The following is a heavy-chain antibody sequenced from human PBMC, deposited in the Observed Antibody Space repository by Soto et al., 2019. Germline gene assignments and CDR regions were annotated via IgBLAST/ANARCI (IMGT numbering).Heavy chain of an antibody. CDR3: ARDPDFTSDAFDI. J-gene: IGHJ3*02. CDR2: TFCRSKWFN. Sequence: PSQTLSLTCVISGDSVSRSNTAWNWIRQSPSRGLEWLGRTFCRSKWFNEYAVFVKSRITINPDTSKNQFSLQLSSVTPEDTAVYFCARDPDFTSDAFDIWGQGTVVTVSS. V-gene: IGHV6-1*01. CDR1: GDSVSRSNTA.